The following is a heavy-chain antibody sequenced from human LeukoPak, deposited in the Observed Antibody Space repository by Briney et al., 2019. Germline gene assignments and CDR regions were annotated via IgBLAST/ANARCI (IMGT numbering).Heavy chain of an antibody. CDR3: ATQDFTVTSLADGVGAFDI. D-gene: IGHD4-11*01. J-gene: IGHJ3*02. Sequence: PSETLSLTCAVSGYSISSGYYWGWIRQPPGKGLEWIGSIYHSGSTYYNPSLKSRVTISVDTSKNRFSLKLSSVTAADTAVYYCATQDFTVTSLADGVGAFDIWGQGTMVTVSS. CDR1: GYSISSGYY. CDR2: IYHSGST. V-gene: IGHV4-38-2*01.